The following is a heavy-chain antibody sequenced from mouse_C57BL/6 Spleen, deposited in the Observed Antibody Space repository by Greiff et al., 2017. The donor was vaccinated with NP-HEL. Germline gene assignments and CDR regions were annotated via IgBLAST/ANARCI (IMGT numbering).Heavy chain of an antibody. CDR3: SCLQAWFAY. J-gene: IGHJ3*01. V-gene: IGHV1-7*01. Sequence: QVQLQQSGAELAKPGASVKLSCKASGYTFTSYWMHWVKQRPGQGLEWIGYINPSSGYTKYNQKFKDKATLTADKSSSTAYMQLSSLTSEDSAVYDFSCLQAWFAYWGQGTLVTVSA. CDR1: GYTFTSYW. CDR2: INPSSGYT.